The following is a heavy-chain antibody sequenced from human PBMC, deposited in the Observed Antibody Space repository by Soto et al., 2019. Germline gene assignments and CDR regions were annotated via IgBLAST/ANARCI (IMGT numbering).Heavy chain of an antibody. CDR3: ARGGPRSSGYDPFDY. CDR1: GVTVSRNF. CDR2: IHSGGST. V-gene: IGHV3-66*01. Sequence: GGSLRLSCAASGVTVSRNFMNWVRQAPGKGLEWVSVIHSGGSTYYADSVKGRFTISRDNSKNTLYLQMNSLRAEDTAVYYCARGGPRSSGYDPFDYWGQGTLVTVSS. J-gene: IGHJ4*02. D-gene: IGHD3-22*01.